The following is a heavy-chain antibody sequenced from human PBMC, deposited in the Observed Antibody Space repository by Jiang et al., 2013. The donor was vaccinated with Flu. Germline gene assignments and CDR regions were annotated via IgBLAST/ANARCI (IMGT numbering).Heavy chain of an antibody. Sequence: VQLVESGGGLVQPGGSLRLSCAASGFTFSGYAMSWVRQAPGKGLEWVSAISGGGGSTYYADSLKGRFTISRDNSKNTLYLEMNSLRAEDTAVYYCAQDSAALTGYGWDNWGQGTLVTVSS. CDR1: GFTFSGYA. J-gene: IGHJ4*02. CDR2: ISGGGGST. V-gene: IGHV3-23*04. D-gene: IGHD3-9*01. CDR3: AQDSAALTGYGWDN.